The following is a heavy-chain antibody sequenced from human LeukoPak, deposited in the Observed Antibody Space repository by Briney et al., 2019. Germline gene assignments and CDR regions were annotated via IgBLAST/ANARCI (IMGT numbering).Heavy chain of an antibody. CDR1: GFTFDDYA. CDR3: AKGSAPGIAAAGRGWFDP. CDR2: ISWNSGSI. Sequence: PGRSLRLSCAASGFTFDDYAMHWVRQAPGKGLEWVSGISWNSGSIGYADSVKGRFTISRDNAKNSLYLQMNSLRAEDTALYYCAKGSAPGIAAAGRGWFDPWGQGTLVTVSS. V-gene: IGHV3-9*01. D-gene: IGHD6-13*01. J-gene: IGHJ5*02.